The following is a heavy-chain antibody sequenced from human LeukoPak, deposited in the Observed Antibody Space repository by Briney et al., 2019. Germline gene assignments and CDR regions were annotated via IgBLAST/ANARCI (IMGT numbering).Heavy chain of an antibody. CDR2: IYHSGSP. J-gene: IGHJ3*02. CDR3: ARESPDYWRAFDI. V-gene: IGHV4-4*02. D-gene: IGHD3-3*01. Sequence: SGTLSLTCAVSGGSISSNNWWGWVRQPPGKGLEWIGEIYHSGSPNYNPSLKSRVTISVDKSRNHFSLNLSSVTAADTAVYYCARESPDYWRAFDIWGQGTMVTVSS. CDR1: GGSISSNNW.